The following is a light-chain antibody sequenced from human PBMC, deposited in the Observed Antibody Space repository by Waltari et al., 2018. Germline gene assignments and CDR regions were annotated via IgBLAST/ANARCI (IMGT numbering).Light chain of an antibody. CDR3: QQYNRFWT. CDR1: ESISTW. J-gene: IGKJ1*01. Sequence: DIQMTQSPSNMSAAVGDRVTITCRASESISTWLAWYQQKPGKAPKLLIYKASTLESGVPSRFSGGGSGTEFTLSISSLQPDDFATYYCQQYNRFWTFGQGT. V-gene: IGKV1-5*03. CDR2: KAS.